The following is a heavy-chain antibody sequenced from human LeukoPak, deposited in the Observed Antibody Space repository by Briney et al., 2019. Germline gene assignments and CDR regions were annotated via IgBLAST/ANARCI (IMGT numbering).Heavy chain of an antibody. CDR3: ANDMARWELNYFDY. Sequence: GGSLRLSCAASGFTFDDYAMHWVRQAPGKGLEWVSGISWNSGSIGYADSVKGRFTISRDNAKNSLYLQMNSLRAGDTALYYCANDMARWELNYFDYWGQGTLVTVSS. J-gene: IGHJ4*02. CDR1: GFTFDDYA. CDR2: ISWNSGSI. V-gene: IGHV3-9*01. D-gene: IGHD1-26*01.